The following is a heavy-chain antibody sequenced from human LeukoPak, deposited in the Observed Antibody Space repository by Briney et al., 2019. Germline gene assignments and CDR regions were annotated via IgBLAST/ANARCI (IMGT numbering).Heavy chain of an antibody. Sequence: GESLKISCKGSGYSFTSYWIGWVRQMPGKGLEWMGIIYPGDSDTRYSPSFQGQVTISADKSISTAYLQWSSLKASDTAMYYCARQDIEYSSPRHVYYFDYWGQGTLVTVSS. CDR3: ARQDIEYSSPRHVYYFDY. D-gene: IGHD6-6*01. CDR2: IYPGDSDT. CDR1: GYSFTSYW. V-gene: IGHV5-51*01. J-gene: IGHJ4*02.